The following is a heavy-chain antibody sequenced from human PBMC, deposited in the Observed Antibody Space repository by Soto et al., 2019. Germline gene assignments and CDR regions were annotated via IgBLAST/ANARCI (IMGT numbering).Heavy chain of an antibody. CDR1: GGPISSYY. CDR2: FYYSGST. J-gene: IGHJ4*02. D-gene: IGHD6-19*01. CDR3: ARGGWKLFDY. Sequence: SETLSLTCTVSGGPISSYYWSWIRQPPGKGLEWIGCFYYSGSTNYNPSLKSRVTISVDTSKKQFSLKLSSVTAADTAVYYCARGGWKLFDYWGQGTLVTVSS. V-gene: IGHV4-59*01.